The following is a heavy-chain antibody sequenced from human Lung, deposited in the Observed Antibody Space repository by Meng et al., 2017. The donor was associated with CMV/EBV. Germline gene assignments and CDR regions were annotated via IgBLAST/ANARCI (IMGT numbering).Heavy chain of an antibody. D-gene: IGHD5-12*01. CDR1: DDSLNSGHNY. CDR2: IYYSGNT. CDR3: ARGSNTDINEFFDY. J-gene: IGHJ4*02. V-gene: IGHV4-30-4*08. Sequence: LKESGPGLVKPSQPLSLTCTVSDDSLNSGHNYWGWIRQPPGKGLEWIGYIYYSGNTFYNPSLKSRTAISVDTSKNQFSLKLRSVTAADTAVYYCARGSNTDINEFFDYWGQGTLVTVSS.